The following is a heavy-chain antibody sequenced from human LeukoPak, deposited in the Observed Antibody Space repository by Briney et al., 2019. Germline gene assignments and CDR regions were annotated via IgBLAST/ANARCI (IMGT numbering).Heavy chain of an antibody. Sequence: PGGSLRLSCAASGFTFSSYAMHWVRQAPGTGLEWVAVISYDGSNKYYADSVKGRFTISRDNSKNTLYLQMNSLRAEDTAVYYCARDLAYCGGDCYSWYFQHWGQGTLVTVSS. CDR2: ISYDGSNK. D-gene: IGHD2-21*02. V-gene: IGHV3-30-3*01. CDR1: GFTFSSYA. CDR3: ARDLAYCGGDCYSWYFQH. J-gene: IGHJ1*01.